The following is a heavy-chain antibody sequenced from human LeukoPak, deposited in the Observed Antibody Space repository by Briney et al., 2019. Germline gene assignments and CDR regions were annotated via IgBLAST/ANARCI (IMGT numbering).Heavy chain of an antibody. D-gene: IGHD1-26*01. V-gene: IGHV4-34*01. CDR2: INHSGST. J-gene: IGHJ4*02. CDR1: GFTVSSNY. CDR3: ARIYGRIDY. Sequence: GSLRLSCAASGFTVSSNYMSWIRQPPGKGLEWIGEINHSGSTNYNPSLKSRVTISVDTSKNQFSLKLSSVTAADTAVYYCARIYGRIDYWGQGTLVTVSS.